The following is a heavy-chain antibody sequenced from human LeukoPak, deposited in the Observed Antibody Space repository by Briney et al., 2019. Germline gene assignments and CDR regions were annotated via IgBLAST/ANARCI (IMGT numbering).Heavy chain of an antibody. D-gene: IGHD6-13*01. Sequence: GGSLRLSCAASGFTFSSYSMNWVRQAPGKGLEWVSYISSSSSTIYYADSVKGRFTISRDNAKNSLYLQMNSLRAEDTAVYYCAREYTWTSSSYGGWGQGTLVTVSS. J-gene: IGHJ4*02. CDR3: AREYTWTSSSYGG. CDR2: ISSSSSTI. V-gene: IGHV3-48*01. CDR1: GFTFSSYS.